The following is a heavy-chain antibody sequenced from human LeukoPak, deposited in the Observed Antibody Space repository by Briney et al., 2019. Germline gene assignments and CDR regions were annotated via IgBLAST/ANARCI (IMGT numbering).Heavy chain of an antibody. CDR1: GGPISSYY. Sequence: SETLSLTCTVSGGPISSYYWSWIRQPAGKGLEWIGRIYTSGSTNYNPSLNSRVTMSVDTSKNQFSLKLSSVTAADTAVYYCARVTWELGAFDIWGQGTMVTVSS. J-gene: IGHJ3*02. D-gene: IGHD1-26*01. CDR2: IYTSGST. V-gene: IGHV4-4*07. CDR3: ARVTWELGAFDI.